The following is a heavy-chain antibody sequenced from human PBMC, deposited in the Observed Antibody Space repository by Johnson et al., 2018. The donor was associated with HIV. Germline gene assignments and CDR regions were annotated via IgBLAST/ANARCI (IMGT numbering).Heavy chain of an antibody. CDR2: ISWNSGSI. CDR3: AKDRYSSSPTAFDI. Sequence: VQLVESGGGLVQPGRSLRLSCAASGFTFDDYAMHWVRQAPGKGLEWVSGISWNSGSIGYADSVKGRFTISRDNAKNSLYLQMNSLRAEDTALYYCAKDRYSSSPTAFDIWCQGTMVTVSS. CDR1: GFTFDDYA. D-gene: IGHD6-13*01. J-gene: IGHJ3*02. V-gene: IGHV3-9*01.